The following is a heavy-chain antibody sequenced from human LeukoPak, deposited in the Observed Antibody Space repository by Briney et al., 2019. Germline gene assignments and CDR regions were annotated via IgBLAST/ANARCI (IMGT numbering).Heavy chain of an antibody. Sequence: SETLSLTCTVSGDSINSHYYWSWIRQPPGKGLEWVGYIYHSGTTYYNPSLKSRVTMSVDNSKNQFSLNLRSVTAADTAVYYCAREYYFGLDVWGQGTTVTVSS. CDR1: GDSINSHYY. CDR3: AREYYFGLDV. J-gene: IGHJ6*02. V-gene: IGHV4-38-2*02. CDR2: IYHSGTT.